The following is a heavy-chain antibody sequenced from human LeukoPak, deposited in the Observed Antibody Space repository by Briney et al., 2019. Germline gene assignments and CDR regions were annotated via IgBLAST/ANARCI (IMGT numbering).Heavy chain of an antibody. Sequence: SETLSLTCTVSGGSISSSSYYWDWIRQPPGKGLEWIGNIYYGGSTYYNPSLKSRVTISVDTSKNQFSLKLSSVTAADTAVYYCARRMIGTAMDDYWGQGTLVTVSS. CDR3: ARRMIGTAMDDY. CDR2: IYYGGST. CDR1: GGSISSSSYY. J-gene: IGHJ4*02. D-gene: IGHD5-18*01. V-gene: IGHV4-39*01.